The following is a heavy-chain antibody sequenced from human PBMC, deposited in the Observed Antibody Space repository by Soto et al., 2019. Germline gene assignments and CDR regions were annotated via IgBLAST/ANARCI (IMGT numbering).Heavy chain of an antibody. Sequence: EAQLVESGGGLVQPGGSLRLSCAASGFTFSSYWMHWVRQAPGKGLVWVSRINSDGSSTSYADSVKDRFTISRDNAKNTLYLQMNSLRAEDTAVYYCVRTSLVVAAATREDYWGQGTLVTVSS. CDR1: GFTFSSYW. CDR3: VRTSLVVAAATREDY. J-gene: IGHJ4*02. D-gene: IGHD2-15*01. CDR2: INSDGSST. V-gene: IGHV3-74*01.